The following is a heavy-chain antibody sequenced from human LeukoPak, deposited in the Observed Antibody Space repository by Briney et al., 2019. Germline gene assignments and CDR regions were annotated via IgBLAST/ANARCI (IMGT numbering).Heavy chain of an antibody. Sequence: PGGPLRLSCVASGFTFSGYAMSCVRQAPGRGLEWVSAISSDGRGTYYADSVKGRFTISRDNSKNTLSLQMNSLRADDTAIYYCAKMSGFYWGVNWGQGTLVTV. J-gene: IGHJ4*02. D-gene: IGHD3-3*01. V-gene: IGHV3-23*01. CDR2: ISSDGRGT. CDR3: AKMSGFYWGVN. CDR1: GFTFSGYA.